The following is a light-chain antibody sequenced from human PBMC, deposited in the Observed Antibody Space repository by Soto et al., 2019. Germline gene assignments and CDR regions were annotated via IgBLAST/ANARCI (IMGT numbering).Light chain of an antibody. CDR3: MQGTHWPPYT. CDR1: QSLVYSDGNTY. CDR2: KVS. J-gene: IGKJ2*01. V-gene: IGKV2-30*01. Sequence: DVVMTQSPLSLPVTLGQPASISCRSSQSLVYSDGNTYLHWFQQRPGQSPRRLIYKVSNRDSGVPDRVSGSGSGADFTLKISRVEAEDVGVYYCMQGTHWPPYTFGQGPKLEIK.